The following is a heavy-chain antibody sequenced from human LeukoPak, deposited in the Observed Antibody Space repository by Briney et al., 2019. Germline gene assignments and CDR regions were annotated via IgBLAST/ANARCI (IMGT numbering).Heavy chain of an antibody. V-gene: IGHV4-39*01. CDR2: IYYSGST. CDR1: GGSLSSSSYY. J-gene: IGHJ6*02. CDR3: ARPGGYCSSTSCYLGPGDYGMDV. D-gene: IGHD2-2*01. Sequence: SETLSLTCTVSGGSLSSSSYYWGWIRQPPGKGLEWIGSIYYSGSTYYNPSLKSRVTISVDTSKNQFSLKLSSVTAADTAVYYCARPGGYCSSTSCYLGPGDYGMDVWGQGTTVTVSS.